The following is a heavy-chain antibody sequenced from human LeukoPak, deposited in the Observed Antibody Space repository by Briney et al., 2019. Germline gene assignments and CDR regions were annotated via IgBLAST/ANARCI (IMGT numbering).Heavy chain of an antibody. CDR1: GGTFSSYT. J-gene: IGHJ4*02. CDR2: INPNSGGT. Sequence: GASVKVSCKASGGTFSSYTISWVRQAPGQGLEWMGWINPNSGGTNYAQKFQGRVTMTRDTSISTAYMELSRLRSDDTAVHYCARASSDFWSGYSSAIDYWGQGTLVTVSS. V-gene: IGHV1-2*02. D-gene: IGHD3-3*01. CDR3: ARASSDFWSGYSSAIDY.